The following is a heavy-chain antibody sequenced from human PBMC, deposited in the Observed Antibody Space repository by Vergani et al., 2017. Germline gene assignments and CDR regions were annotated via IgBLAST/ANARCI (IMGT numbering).Heavy chain of an antibody. V-gene: IGHV1-69*17. CDR2: IIPIFGIA. Sequence: QVQLVQSGAEVKKPGSSVKVSCKASGGTFSSYAISWVRQAPGQGLEWMGGIIPIFGIANYAQKFQGRVTITADKSTSTAYMELSSLRSEDTAVYYCARGAAARPSPYNYYGMDVWGQGTTVTVSS. J-gene: IGHJ6*02. CDR1: GGTFSSYA. D-gene: IGHD6-6*01. CDR3: ARGAAARPSPYNYYGMDV.